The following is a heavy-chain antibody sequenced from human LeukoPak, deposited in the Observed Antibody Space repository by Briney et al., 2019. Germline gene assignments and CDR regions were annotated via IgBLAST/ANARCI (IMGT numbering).Heavy chain of an antibody. V-gene: IGHV3-48*02. CDR1: GLTFSSFG. D-gene: IGHD3-16*01. CDR2: ITSNIVTK. J-gene: IGHJ3*02. CDR3: ARVLDLSKRGLDAFDI. Sequence: PGGSLRLSCAASGLTFSSFGMNWVRQAPGKGLEWVSYITSNIVTKYYADSVRGRLTISRDNAKNSLYLQMDNLRDEDTAVYYCARVLDLSKRGLDAFDIWGQGTMVTVSS.